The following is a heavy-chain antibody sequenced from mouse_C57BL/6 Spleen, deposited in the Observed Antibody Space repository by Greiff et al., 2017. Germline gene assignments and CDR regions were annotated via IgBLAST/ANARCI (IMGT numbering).Heavy chain of an antibody. CDR2: ILPGSGST. Sequence: VQGVESGAELMKPGASVKLSCKATGYTFTGYWIEWVKQRPGHGLEWIGEILPGSGSTNYNEKFKGKARFTADTSSNTAYMQLSSLTTEDSAIYYCARSDHYGSSYKDFDYWGQGTTLTVSS. J-gene: IGHJ2*01. D-gene: IGHD1-1*01. CDR1: GYTFTGYW. CDR3: ARSDHYGSSYKDFDY. V-gene: IGHV1-9*01.